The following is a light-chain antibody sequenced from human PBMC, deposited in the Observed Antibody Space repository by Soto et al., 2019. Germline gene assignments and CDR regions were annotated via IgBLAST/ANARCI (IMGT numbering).Light chain of an antibody. CDR2: GAF. J-gene: IGKJ5*01. CDR1: QSVSSN. Sequence: EIVMTQSPATLSVSPGERATLSCRASQSVSSNLAWYQQKPGQAPRLLIYGAFTRATGIPARFSGSGSGTQFTLTISSLQSEDFAVYYCQKYNNWPITFGQGTRLEI. CDR3: QKYNNWPIT. V-gene: IGKV3-15*01.